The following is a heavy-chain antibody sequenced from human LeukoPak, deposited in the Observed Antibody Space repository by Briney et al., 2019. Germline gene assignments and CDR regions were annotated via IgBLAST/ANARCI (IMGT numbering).Heavy chain of an antibody. V-gene: IGHV1-46*01. D-gene: IGHD3-10*01. Sequence: GASVKVSCKASGYTFTSHYINWVRQAPGQGLEWMGIINPISGSTDYAQKFRGRVILTRDTSTSTFYMELSSLRSEDTAVYYCARSEYHGSGSFDYWGQGTLVTVSS. CDR3: ARSEYHGSGSFDY. J-gene: IGHJ4*02. CDR2: INPISGST. CDR1: GYTFTSHY.